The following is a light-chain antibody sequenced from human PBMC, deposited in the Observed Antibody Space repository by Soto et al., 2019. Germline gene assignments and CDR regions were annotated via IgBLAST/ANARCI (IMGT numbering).Light chain of an antibody. CDR1: ESVSSN. Sequence: ETVMTQSPATLSVSPGERATLSCRASESVSSNLAWHQQKPGQAPRLLIHGASTRAADIPARFSGSGSGTEFTLTISSLQSEDFAVYYCQQYNNWPYTFGQGTKLEIK. V-gene: IGKV3-15*01. J-gene: IGKJ2*01. CDR2: GAS. CDR3: QQYNNWPYT.